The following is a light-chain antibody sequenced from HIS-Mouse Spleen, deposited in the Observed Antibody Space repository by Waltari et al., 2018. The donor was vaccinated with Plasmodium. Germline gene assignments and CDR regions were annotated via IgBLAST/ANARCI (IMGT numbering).Light chain of an antibody. J-gene: IGLJ3*02. CDR3: YSTDSSGNHRV. V-gene: IGLV3-10*01. CDR2: EDS. CDR1: AFPNKS. Sequence: SYELPQPPSVSVSPGQTARITSPGAAFPNKSAYWYQQKSGQAPVLVIYEDSKRPSGIPERFSGSSSGTMATLTISGAQVEDEADYYCYSTDSSGNHRVFGGGTKLTVL.